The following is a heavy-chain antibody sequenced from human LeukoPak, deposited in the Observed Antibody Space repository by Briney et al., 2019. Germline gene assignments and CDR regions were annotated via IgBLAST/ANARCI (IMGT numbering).Heavy chain of an antibody. J-gene: IGHJ4*02. D-gene: IGHD5-18*01. V-gene: IGHV3-43D*03. Sequence: RPGGSLRLSCAASGFTFDDYAMHWVRQAPGKGLEWVSLISWDGGSTYYADSVKGRFTISRDNSKNSLYLQMNSLRAEDTALYYCAKDIAVDTGSGLTDWGQGTLVTVSS. CDR1: GFTFDDYA. CDR3: AKDIAVDTGSGLTD. CDR2: ISWDGGST.